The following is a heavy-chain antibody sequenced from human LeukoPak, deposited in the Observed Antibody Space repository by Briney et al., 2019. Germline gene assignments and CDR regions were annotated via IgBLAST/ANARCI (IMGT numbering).Heavy chain of an antibody. D-gene: IGHD2-8*01. CDR2: MNPNSGNT. V-gene: IGHV1-8*01. CDR3: AREGVVLMGRDFERDWYFDL. CDR1: GYTFTSYD. Sequence: ASVKVSCKASGYTFTSYDINWVRQATGQGLEWMGWMNPNSGNTGYAQKFQGRVTMTRNTSISTAYMELSSLRSEDTAVYYCAREGVVLMGRDFERDWYFDLWGRGTLVTVSS. J-gene: IGHJ2*01.